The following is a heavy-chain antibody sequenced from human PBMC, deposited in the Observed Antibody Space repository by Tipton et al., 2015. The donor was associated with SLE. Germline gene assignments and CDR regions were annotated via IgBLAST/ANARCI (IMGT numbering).Heavy chain of an antibody. D-gene: IGHD6-19*01. Sequence: GSLRLSCAASGFTFSGSAIHWVRQASGKGLEWVGRIRSKPDNYATAFAASVKGRCTISRDDSKNTAYLELNGLKPEDTAVYYCTRLDAGLAPGAFDVWGQGTMVTVSS. CDR3: TRLDAGLAPGAFDV. CDR2: IRSKPDNYAT. CDR1: GFTFSGSA. J-gene: IGHJ3*01. V-gene: IGHV3-73*01.